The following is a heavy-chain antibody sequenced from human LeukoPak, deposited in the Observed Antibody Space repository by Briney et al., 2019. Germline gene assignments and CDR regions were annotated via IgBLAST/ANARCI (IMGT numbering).Heavy chain of an antibody. D-gene: IGHD2-15*01. Sequence: ASVKVSCNASGYTFTNYYIHWVRQAPGQGLEWVGMINPSGGRTSYAQRFQGRVTVTTDTSTSTVYMQLSSLASEDTAVYYCARLGAHYSYYYYMDVWGKGTTVTVSS. CDR2: INPSGGRT. CDR3: ARLGAHYSYYYYMDV. J-gene: IGHJ6*03. CDR1: GYTFTNYY. V-gene: IGHV1-46*01.